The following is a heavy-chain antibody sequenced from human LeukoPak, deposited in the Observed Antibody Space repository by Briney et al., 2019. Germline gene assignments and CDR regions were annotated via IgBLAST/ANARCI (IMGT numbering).Heavy chain of an antibody. D-gene: IGHD2-2*01. V-gene: IGHV5-51*01. J-gene: IGHJ4*02. CDR1: GYSFTSYW. CDR3: ARLMRVVPAAMIF. Sequence: NPGESLKISCKGSGYSFTSYWISWVRQMPGKGLEWMGIIYPGDSDTRYSPSFQGQVTISADKSISTAYLQWSSLKASDTAMYYCARLMRVVPAAMIFWGQGTLVTVSS. CDR2: IYPGDSDT.